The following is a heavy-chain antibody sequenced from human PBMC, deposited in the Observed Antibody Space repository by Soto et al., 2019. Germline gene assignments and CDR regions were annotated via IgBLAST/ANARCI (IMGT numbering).Heavy chain of an antibody. J-gene: IGHJ6*02. D-gene: IGHD2-2*01. CDR3: ARDDHIVVVPTSLGAMDV. V-gene: IGHV4-4*02. CDR1: GGSISSNKW. CDR2: IYHSGST. Sequence: QVQLQESGPGLAKPSETLSLTCAVYGGSISSNKWWSWVRQPPGKGLEWIGEIYHSGSTNYNPSLKSRVTISLDKSKNQFSLKLTSVTAADSAVYYCARDDHIVVVPTSLGAMDVWGQGTTVTVSS.